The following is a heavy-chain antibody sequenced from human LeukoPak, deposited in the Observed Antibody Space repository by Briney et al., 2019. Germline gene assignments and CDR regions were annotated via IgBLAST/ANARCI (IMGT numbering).Heavy chain of an antibody. Sequence: ASVTVSFTASGYTFTVYYMHWVRQAPGQGLEWMGWINPNGVGTRYAQKFQGRVTMTRDTSISTAYMELNRLRSDDTAVYYCVRDLGFTNGGDSDWGQGTLVTVSS. CDR1: GYTFTVYY. J-gene: IGHJ4*02. D-gene: IGHD1-1*01. CDR2: INPNGVGT. V-gene: IGHV1-2*02. CDR3: VRDLGFTNGGDSD.